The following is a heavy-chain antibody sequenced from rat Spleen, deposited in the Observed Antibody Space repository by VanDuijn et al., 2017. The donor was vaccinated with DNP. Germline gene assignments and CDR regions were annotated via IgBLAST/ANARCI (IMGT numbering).Heavy chain of an antibody. J-gene: IGHJ2*01. CDR3: VTRGMYGGYDH. Sequence: EVQLVESGGGLVRPGNSLRLSCAASGFIFSDYAMAWVRQSPKIGLEWVATIIYDGSSTFYRDSVTGRFTISRDFAKTTLYLQMDSLRSDDTATYYCVTRGMYGGYDHWGQGVMVTVSS. V-gene: IGHV5S10*01. CDR1: GFIFSDYA. D-gene: IGHD1-11*01. CDR2: IIYDGSST.